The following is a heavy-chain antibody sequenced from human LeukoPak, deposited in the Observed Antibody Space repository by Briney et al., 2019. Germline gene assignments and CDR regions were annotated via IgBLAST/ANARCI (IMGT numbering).Heavy chain of an antibody. Sequence: GGSLRLSCAASGFTFSSYGMHWVRQAPGKGLEWVAVISYDGSNKYYADSVKGRFTISRDNSKNTLYLQMNSLRAEDTAVYYCARGDRVGVTTGHFDYWGQGTLVTVSS. V-gene: IGHV3-30*03. CDR2: ISYDGSNK. J-gene: IGHJ4*02. CDR3: ARGDRVGVTTGHFDY. D-gene: IGHD1-26*01. CDR1: GFTFSSYG.